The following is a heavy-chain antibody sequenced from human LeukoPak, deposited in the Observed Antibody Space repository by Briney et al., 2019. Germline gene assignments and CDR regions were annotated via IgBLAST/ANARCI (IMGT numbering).Heavy chain of an antibody. CDR3: ARDSPRWMHAFDI. J-gene: IGHJ3*02. V-gene: IGHV4-61*02. D-gene: IGHD5-24*01. CDR2: IYTTGTT. Sequence: IRRIYTTGTTNYTPSLKSRVTISVNTSKNQFSLKLRSVTAADTAVYYCARDSPRWMHAFDIWGQGTMVTVSS.